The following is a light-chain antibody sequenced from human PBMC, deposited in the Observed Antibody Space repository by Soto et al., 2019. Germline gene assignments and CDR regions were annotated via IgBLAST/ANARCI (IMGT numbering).Light chain of an antibody. V-gene: IGLV1-47*01. CDR2: SND. CDR1: SSNIGTNY. CDR3: AAWDDSLSGPL. J-gene: IGLJ2*01. Sequence: QSVLTQSPSASGTPGQRVIISCSGTSSNIGTNYAYWYQQLPGTAPKVLIYSNDKRPSGVPNRFSGSKSGTSASLAISGLRSEDEADYYCAAWDDSLSGPLFGGGTKLTVL.